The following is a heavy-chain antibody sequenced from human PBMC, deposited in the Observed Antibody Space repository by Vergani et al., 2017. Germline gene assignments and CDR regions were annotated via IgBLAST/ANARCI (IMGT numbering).Heavy chain of an antibody. Sequence: QVQLVQSVAEMKKPGSSVKVSCKASGGTLSSYALNWVRQAPGQGLEWMGKISPVFGLLKKARRFQGRLTLVADESSTTAYMELGSLRSDDTAVYYCARGLGAAGGHDAFNIWGRGTLVTVSS. CDR3: ARGLGAAGGHDAFNI. D-gene: IGHD6-13*01. CDR2: ISPVFGLL. CDR1: GGTLSSYA. V-gene: IGHV1-69*13. J-gene: IGHJ3*02.